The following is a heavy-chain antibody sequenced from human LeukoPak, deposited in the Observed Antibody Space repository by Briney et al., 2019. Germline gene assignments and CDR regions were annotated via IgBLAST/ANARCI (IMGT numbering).Heavy chain of an antibody. CDR3: ARAPVTSCRGAYCYPFDY. Sequence: GGSLRLSCAASGFTFNNYGMNWVRQAPGKGLEWVAFIRYDGSNKYYADSVRGRFTISRDNSKNTLYLQMNSLRVEDAAVYYCARAPVTSCRGAYCYPFDYWGQGTLVTVSS. D-gene: IGHD2-21*01. J-gene: IGHJ4*02. V-gene: IGHV3-30*02. CDR2: IRYDGSNK. CDR1: GFTFNNYG.